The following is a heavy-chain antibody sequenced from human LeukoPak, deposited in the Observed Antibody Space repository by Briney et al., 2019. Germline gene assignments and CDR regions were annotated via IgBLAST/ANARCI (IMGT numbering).Heavy chain of an antibody. V-gene: IGHV3-9*01. D-gene: IGHD5-18*01. Sequence: GGSLRLSCAASGFTFDDYAMHWVRQAPGKGLEWVSGISWNSGSIGYADSVKGRFTISRDNAKNSLYLQMNSLRAEDTALYYCAKDREGYSYGFDYWGQGTLVTVSS. CDR1: GFTFDDYA. CDR3: AKDREGYSYGFDY. CDR2: ISWNSGSI. J-gene: IGHJ4*02.